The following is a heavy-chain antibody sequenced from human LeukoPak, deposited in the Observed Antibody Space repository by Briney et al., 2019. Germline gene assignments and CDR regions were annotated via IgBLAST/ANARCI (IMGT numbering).Heavy chain of an antibody. Sequence: PGGSLRLSCSASGFTFSNYWMTWVRQAPGKGLEWVAAISNSGGDTFYSDSGKGRFTIARDNSKNTLYLQINSLRVDDTAVYYCAQQLGYCSGGTCYFTYWGQGTLVTVSS. J-gene: IGHJ1*01. D-gene: IGHD2-15*01. CDR3: AQQLGYCSGGTCYFTY. CDR2: ISNSGGDT. CDR1: GFTFSNYW. V-gene: IGHV3-23*01.